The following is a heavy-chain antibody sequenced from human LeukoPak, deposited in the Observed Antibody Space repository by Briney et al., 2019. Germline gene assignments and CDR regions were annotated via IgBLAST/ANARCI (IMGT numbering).Heavy chain of an antibody. CDR2: INENGGST. J-gene: IGHJ4*02. CDR3: ASDTWTNRGVIIPS. Sequence: GGSLRLSCAASGFSFDDYGMSWVRQAPGKGLEWVSGINENGGSTGYADSVKGRFTISRDNAKKSLYLQMNSLRAEDTAWYYCASDTWTNRGVIIPSWGQGTLVTVSS. D-gene: IGHD3-10*01. CDR1: GFSFDDYG. V-gene: IGHV3-20*04.